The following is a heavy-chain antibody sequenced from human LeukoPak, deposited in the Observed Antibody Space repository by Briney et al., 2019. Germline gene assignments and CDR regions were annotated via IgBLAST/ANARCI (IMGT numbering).Heavy chain of an antibody. Sequence: ASVKVSCKASGYTFTNFDINWVRQATGQGPEWMGWMNPSSGDTGIAQKFQGRLTLTRDTSLSTAYMELSHLTSEDTAIYFCTREHDKPMMHWYFSLWGHGSLVTVSS. CDR2: MNPSSGDT. D-gene: IGHD1/OR15-1a*01. J-gene: IGHJ2*01. CDR1: GYTFTNFD. CDR3: TREHDKPMMHWYFSL. V-gene: IGHV1-8*01.